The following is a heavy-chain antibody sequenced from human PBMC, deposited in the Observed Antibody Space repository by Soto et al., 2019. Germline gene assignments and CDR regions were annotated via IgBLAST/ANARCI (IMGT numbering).Heavy chain of an antibody. J-gene: IGHJ5*02. CDR2: MNPNSGNT. D-gene: IGHD6-13*01. V-gene: IGHV1-8*02. CDR1: GYTFTSYG. CDR3: ARPYSSSWYWFDP. Sequence: ASVKVSCKASGYTFTSYGISWVRQATGQGLEWMGWMNPNSGNTGYAQKFQGRVTMTRNTSISTAYMELSSLRSEDTAVYYCARPYSSSWYWFDPWGQGTLVTVSS.